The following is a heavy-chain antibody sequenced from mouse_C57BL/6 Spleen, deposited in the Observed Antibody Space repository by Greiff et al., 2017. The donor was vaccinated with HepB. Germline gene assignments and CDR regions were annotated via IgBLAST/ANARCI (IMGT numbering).Heavy chain of an antibody. CDR3: ARNYGSSSYFDY. J-gene: IGHJ2*01. V-gene: IGHV1-50*01. CDR1: GYTFTSYW. Sequence: VQLQQSGAELVKPGASVKLSCKASGYTFTSYWMQWVKQRPGQGLEWIGEIDPSDSYTNYNQKFKGKATLTVDTSSSTAYMQLSSLTSEDSAVYYCARNYGSSSYFDYWGQGTTLTVSS. D-gene: IGHD1-1*01. CDR2: IDPSDSYT.